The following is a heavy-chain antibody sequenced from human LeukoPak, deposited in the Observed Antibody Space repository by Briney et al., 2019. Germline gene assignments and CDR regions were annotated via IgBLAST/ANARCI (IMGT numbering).Heavy chain of an antibody. D-gene: IGHD6-19*01. CDR3: ARWLDGFTPLYF. CDR1: GFTVDGYN. V-gene: IGHV3-21*04. CDR2: ISTSGRYI. J-gene: IGHJ4*02. Sequence: PGGSPRLSCAASGFTVDGYNYNWVRQAPGKGLEWVASISTSGRYIHYAGSVRGRFTISRDNRKNLVFLQMNSLRVEDTATYYCARWLDGFTPLYFWGQGALVTVSP.